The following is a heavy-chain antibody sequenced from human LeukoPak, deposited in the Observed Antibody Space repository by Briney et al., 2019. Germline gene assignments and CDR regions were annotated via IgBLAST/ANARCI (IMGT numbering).Heavy chain of an antibody. CDR3: ARDSDSTASFDY. D-gene: IGHD2-21*02. CDR2: IYHSGST. Sequence: SETLSLTCTVSGGSISSSSYYWGWIRQPPGKGLEWIGSIYHSGSTYYNPSLKSRVTISIDTSKNQFSLKLTSMTAADTAVYYCARDSDSTASFDYWGQGALVTVSS. CDR1: GGSISSSSYY. J-gene: IGHJ4*02. V-gene: IGHV4-39*02.